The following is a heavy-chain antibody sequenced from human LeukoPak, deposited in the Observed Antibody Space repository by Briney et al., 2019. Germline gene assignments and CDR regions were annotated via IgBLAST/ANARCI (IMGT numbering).Heavy chain of an antibody. Sequence: GSLRLSCAASGSIFSSYAMHWVRQAPDKGLEWVAVISHDGSDKYYADSVKGRFTISRDNSKKTLYLQMNSLRAEDTAVYYCAKGLTNGVPEWGQGTLVTVSS. J-gene: IGHJ4*02. CDR3: AKGLTNGVPE. CDR2: ISHDGSDK. CDR1: GSIFSSYA. V-gene: IGHV3-30*04. D-gene: IGHD2-8*01.